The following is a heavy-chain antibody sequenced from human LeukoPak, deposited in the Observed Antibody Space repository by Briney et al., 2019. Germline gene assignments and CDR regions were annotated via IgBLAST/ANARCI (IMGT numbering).Heavy chain of an antibody. J-gene: IGHJ4*02. CDR1: GYTVTGYY. CDR2: INPNSGGT. D-gene: IGHD6-19*01. Sequence: APVKVSCKASGYTVTGYYIHWVRQAPGQGLEWMGWINPNSGGTKYAQKFQGRVTMTRDTSISTAYMELSRLRSYDTAVYYCASIAVAAHYFDYWGQGTLVSVSS. V-gene: IGHV1-2*02. CDR3: ASIAVAAHYFDY.